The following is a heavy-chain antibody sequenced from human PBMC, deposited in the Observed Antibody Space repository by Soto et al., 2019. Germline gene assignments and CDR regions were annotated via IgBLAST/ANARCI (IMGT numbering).Heavy chain of an antibody. CDR2: IIPIFGTA. J-gene: IGHJ6*02. CDR1: GGTFSSYA. CDR3: ARDTLYDFWSGYNYYDYYGMDV. Sequence: QVQLVQSGAEVKKPGSSVKVSCKASGGTFSSYAISWVRQAPGQGLEWMGGIIPIFGTANYAQKFQGRVTITADESTSTAYMELSSLRSEDTAVYYCARDTLYDFWSGYNYYDYYGMDVWGQGTTVTVSS. D-gene: IGHD3-3*01. V-gene: IGHV1-69*01.